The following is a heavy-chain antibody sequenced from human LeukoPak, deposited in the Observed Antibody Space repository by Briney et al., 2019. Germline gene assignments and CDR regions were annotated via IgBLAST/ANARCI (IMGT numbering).Heavy chain of an antibody. CDR2: IYPSGST. CDR3: ARGGGTDFLDWFDP. V-gene: IGHV4-4*07. Sequence: PSETLSLTCTVSGGSISSYYWNWIRQPTGKGLESIGRIYPSGSTNDNPSLKSRVTMSVDTSKNQISLRLNSVTAADTAVYYCARGGGTDFLDWFDPWGQGTLVTVSS. D-gene: IGHD1-26*01. J-gene: IGHJ5*02. CDR1: GGSISSYY.